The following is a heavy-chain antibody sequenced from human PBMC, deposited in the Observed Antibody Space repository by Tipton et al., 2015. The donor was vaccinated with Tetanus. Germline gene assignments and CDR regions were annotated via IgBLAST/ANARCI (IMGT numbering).Heavy chain of an antibody. D-gene: IGHD6-19*01. CDR1: GFSVANHW. V-gene: IGHV3-7*03. J-gene: IGHJ6*03. CDR3: ARDRGEQWTNFYYMDV. Sequence: SLRLSCAASGFSVANHWMSWVHQAPGKGLEWVANIREDGGETKYVDSVKGRFTISRDNAKNSFYLQMNSLRVEDTAVYYCARDRGEQWTNFYYMDVWGKGRMVIVSS. CDR2: IREDGGET.